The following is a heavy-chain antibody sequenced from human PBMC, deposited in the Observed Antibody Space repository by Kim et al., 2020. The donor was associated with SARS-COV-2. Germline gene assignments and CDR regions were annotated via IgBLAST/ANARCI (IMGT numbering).Heavy chain of an antibody. Sequence: ASVKVSCKASGYTFSGYYMHWVRQAPGQGLEWMGWINPNSGGTSSAQKFQGRVTMTRDTSISTAYVELSRLRSDDTAVYYCAREGGATDAFDIWGQGTMVTVTS. CDR1: GYTFSGYY. J-gene: IGHJ3*02. CDR2: INPNSGGT. D-gene: IGHD3-16*01. V-gene: IGHV1-2*02. CDR3: AREGGATDAFDI.